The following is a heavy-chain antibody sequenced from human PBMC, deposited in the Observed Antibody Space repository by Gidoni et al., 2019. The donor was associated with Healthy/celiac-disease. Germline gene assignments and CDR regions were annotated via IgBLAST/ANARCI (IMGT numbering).Heavy chain of an antibody. J-gene: IGHJ6*02. Sequence: QVQLVESGGGVVQPGRSLRLSCAASGFTFSSYGMHWVRQAPGKGLEWVAVIWYDGSNKYYADSVKGRFTISRDNSKNTLYLQMNSLRAEDTAVYYCARGGYDFWSGSHGMDVWGQGTTVTVSS. V-gene: IGHV3-33*01. CDR2: IWYDGSNK. CDR3: ARGGYDFWSGSHGMDV. CDR1: GFTFSSYG. D-gene: IGHD3-3*01.